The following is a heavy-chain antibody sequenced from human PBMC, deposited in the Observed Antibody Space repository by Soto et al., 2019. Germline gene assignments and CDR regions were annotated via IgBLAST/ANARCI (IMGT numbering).Heavy chain of an antibody. J-gene: IGHJ4*02. CDR2: ISDDGSNK. V-gene: IGHV3-30*03. CDR1: GFTFSSYG. Sequence: QVQLVESGGGVAQPGRSLRLSCAASGFTFSSYGMHWVRQAPGKGLEWVATISDDGSNKYYADSVKGRFTISRDNSKNTLYLQMNSLRVEDTAGYYCGGGWFWADYWGQGTLVTVSS. CDR3: GGGWFWADY. D-gene: IGHD6-19*01.